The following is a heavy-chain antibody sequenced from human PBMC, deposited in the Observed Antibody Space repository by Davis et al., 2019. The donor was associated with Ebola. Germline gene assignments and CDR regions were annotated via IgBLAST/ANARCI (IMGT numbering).Heavy chain of an antibody. D-gene: IGHD2-15*01. Sequence: ASVKVSCKASGYTFTSYAMHWVRQAPGQRLEWMGWINAGNGNTKYSQKLQGRVTMTTDTSTSTAYMELRSLRSDDTAVYYCARGYCSGGSCYSGDYWGQGTLVTVSS. CDR2: INAGNGNT. CDR1: GYTFTSYA. J-gene: IGHJ4*02. CDR3: ARGYCSGGSCYSGDY. V-gene: IGHV1-3*01.